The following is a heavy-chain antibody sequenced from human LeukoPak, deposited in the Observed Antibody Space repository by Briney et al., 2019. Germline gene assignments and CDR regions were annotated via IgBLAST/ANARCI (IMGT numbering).Heavy chain of an antibody. CDR2: IRNDGSSK. CDR1: GFTFSSYG. J-gene: IGHJ4*02. V-gene: IGHV3-30*02. Sequence: GGSLRLSCAASGFTFSSYGMHWIRQAPGKGLEWVAFIRNDGSSKYYADSVKGRFTISRDNSKNTLYLQMNSLRAEDTAVYYCARGQKSILVYGDKYVPVDYWGQGTQVTVSS. CDR3: ARGQKSILVYGDKYVPVDY. D-gene: IGHD4-17*01.